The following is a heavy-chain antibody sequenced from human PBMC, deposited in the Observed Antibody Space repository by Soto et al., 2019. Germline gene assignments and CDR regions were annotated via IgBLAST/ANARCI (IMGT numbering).Heavy chain of an antibody. V-gene: IGHV3-30*18. J-gene: IGHJ6*02. D-gene: IGHD1-26*01. Sequence: VQLVESGGGVVQPGTSLRLSCAASGFTFKTHAMHWVRQAPGKGLEWMAVIAYDGNEKFYADSVKGRFTISRDNSKNALYLQINTLGNDDTAVYYCGKDVGDYVPYYYGVDVWGQGTTVTVSS. CDR3: GKDVGDYVPYYYGVDV. CDR2: IAYDGNEK. CDR1: GFTFKTHA.